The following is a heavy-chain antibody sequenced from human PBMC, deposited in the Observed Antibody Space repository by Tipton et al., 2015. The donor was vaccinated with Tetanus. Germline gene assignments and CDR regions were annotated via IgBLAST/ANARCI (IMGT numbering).Heavy chain of an antibody. Sequence: TLSLTCTVSGGSISSGGYYWSWIRQHPGKGLEWIGYIYYSGSTYYNPSLKSRVTISVDTSKNQFSLKLSSVTAADTAVYYCAREEVVNRWFDPWGQGTLVTVSS. CDR1: GGSISSGGYY. V-gene: IGHV4-31*03. CDR3: AREEVVNRWFDP. D-gene: IGHD2-21*01. J-gene: IGHJ5*02. CDR2: IYYSGST.